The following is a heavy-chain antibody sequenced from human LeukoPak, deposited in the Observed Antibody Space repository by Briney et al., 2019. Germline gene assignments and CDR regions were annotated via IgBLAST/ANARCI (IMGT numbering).Heavy chain of an antibody. CDR1: GFSFNTYA. CDR3: AKGKLDFWSGQYYYYYAMDV. Sequence: GGSLRLSCAASGFSFNTYAMNWVRQAPGKGLEWVSTITGSGDDTYYADSARGRFTISRDISKNTLYLQMNSLRAEDTAVYYCAKGKLDFWSGQYYYYYAMDVWGQGTTVTVSS. J-gene: IGHJ6*02. V-gene: IGHV3-23*01. CDR2: ITGSGDDT. D-gene: IGHD3-3*01.